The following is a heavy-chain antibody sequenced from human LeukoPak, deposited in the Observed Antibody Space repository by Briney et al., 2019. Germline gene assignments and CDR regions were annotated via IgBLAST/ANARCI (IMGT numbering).Heavy chain of an antibody. CDR2: IYYSGST. V-gene: IGHV4-59*01. D-gene: IGHD6-13*01. CDR3: ARVVGYSSSWYFGPWFDP. J-gene: IGHJ5*02. Sequence: PSETLSLTCTVSGGSISSYYWNWIRQPPGKGLEWIGYIYYSGSTNYNPSLKSRVTISVDTSKNQFSLKLSSVTAADTAVYYCARVVGYSSSWYFGPWFDPWGQGTLVTVSS. CDR1: GGSISSYY.